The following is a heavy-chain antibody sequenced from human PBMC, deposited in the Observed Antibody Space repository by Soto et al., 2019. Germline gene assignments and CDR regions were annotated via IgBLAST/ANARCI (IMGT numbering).Heavy chain of an antibody. V-gene: IGHV3-74*03. CDR1: GFTFSSSW. J-gene: IGHJ4*02. CDR2: INSDGSTT. CDR3: ACLPMPRGLSDF. Sequence: EVQLVEYGGGLVQPGESLRLSCAASGFTFSSSWMHWVRQAPGKGLVWVSRINSDGSTTQYADSVRGRFTISRDNAKNTLFLEVNSLIIEETAVYFCACLPMPRGLSDFWGQGTLVTVSS. D-gene: IGHD3-10*01.